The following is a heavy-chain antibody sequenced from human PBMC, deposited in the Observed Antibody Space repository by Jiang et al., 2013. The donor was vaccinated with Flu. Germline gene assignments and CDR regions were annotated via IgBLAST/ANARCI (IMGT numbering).Heavy chain of an antibody. CDR3: ARAISLGTIYYFDY. D-gene: IGHD5-12*01. V-gene: IGHV1-8*01. CDR2: MNPNSGNT. CDR1: YTFTSYD. J-gene: IGHJ4*02. Sequence: YTFTSYDINWVRQATGQGLEWMGWMNPNSGNTGYAQKFQGRVTMTRNTSISTAYMELSSLRSEDTAVYYCARAISLGTIYYFDYWGQGTLVTVSS.